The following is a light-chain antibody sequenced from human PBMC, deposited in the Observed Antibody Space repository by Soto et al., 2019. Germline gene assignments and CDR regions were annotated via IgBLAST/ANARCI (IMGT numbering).Light chain of an antibody. CDR2: GAS. CDR3: QQYGSSPLWT. CDR1: LSVSSSY. J-gene: IGKJ1*01. Sequence: EIVLTQSPGTLSLSPGERATLSCRASLSVSSSYLAWYQQKPGQAPRLLIYGASSRATGIPDRFSGSGSGTAFTLTISRLEPEDFAVYYCQQYGSSPLWTFGQGTKVEIK. V-gene: IGKV3-20*01.